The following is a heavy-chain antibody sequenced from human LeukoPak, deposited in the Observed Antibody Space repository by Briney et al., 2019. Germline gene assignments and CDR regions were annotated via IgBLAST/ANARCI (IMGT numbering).Heavy chain of an antibody. V-gene: IGHV4-34*01. CDR2: INHSGST. J-gene: IGHJ4*02. CDR3: ARHARLAYCGGDCYPKRVFDY. Sequence: PSETLSLTCAVYGGSFSGYYWSWIRQPPGKGLEWIGEINHSGSTNYNPSLKSRVTISVDTSKNQFSLKLSSVTAADTAVYYCARHARLAYCGGDCYPKRVFDYWGQGTLVTVSS. CDR1: GGSFSGYY. D-gene: IGHD2-21*02.